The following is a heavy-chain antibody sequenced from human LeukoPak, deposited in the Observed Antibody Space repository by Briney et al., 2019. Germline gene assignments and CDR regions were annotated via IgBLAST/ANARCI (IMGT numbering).Heavy chain of an antibody. CDR1: GGSISSYY. V-gene: IGHV4-59*08. CDR3: ARLDIAVAGIYYFDY. CDR2: IYYSGST. J-gene: IGHJ4*02. Sequence: SETLSLTCTVSGGSISSYYWSWIRQPPGKGLEWIGYIYYSGSTNYNPSLKSRVTISVDTSKNQFSLKLSSVTAAGTAVYYCARLDIAVAGIYYFDYWGQGTLVTVSS. D-gene: IGHD6-19*01.